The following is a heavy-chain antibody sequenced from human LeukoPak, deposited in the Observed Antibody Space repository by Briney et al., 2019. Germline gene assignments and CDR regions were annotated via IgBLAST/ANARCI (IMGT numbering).Heavy chain of an antibody. Sequence: RASVKVSCKASGYTFTGYYMHWVRQAPGQGLEWMGWINPKSGGTNYAQKFQGRVTMTRDTSISTAYMELSSLRSEDTAVYYCARVAGGDILTGHDAFDIWGQGTMVTVSS. D-gene: IGHD3-9*01. CDR1: GYTFTGYY. CDR2: INPKSGGT. CDR3: ARVAGGDILTGHDAFDI. V-gene: IGHV1-2*02. J-gene: IGHJ3*02.